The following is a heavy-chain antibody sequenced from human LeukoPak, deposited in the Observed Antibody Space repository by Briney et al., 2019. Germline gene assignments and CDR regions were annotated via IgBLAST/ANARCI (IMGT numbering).Heavy chain of an antibody. D-gene: IGHD2-15*01. V-gene: IGHV3-48*04. Sequence: GGSLRLSCAASGFTFSSYSMNWVRQAPGKGLEWVSYISSSSSTIYYADSVKGRFTISRDNAKNSLYLQMNSLRAEDTAVYYCARESIPDIVVAVAGPNWFDPWGQGTLVTVSS. CDR2: ISSSSSTI. J-gene: IGHJ5*02. CDR3: ARESIPDIVVAVAGPNWFDP. CDR1: GFTFSSYS.